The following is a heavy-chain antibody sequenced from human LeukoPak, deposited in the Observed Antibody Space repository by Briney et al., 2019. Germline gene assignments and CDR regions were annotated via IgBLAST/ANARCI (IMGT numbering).Heavy chain of an antibody. J-gene: IGHJ4*02. CDR2: ISSSGSTI. CDR1: GFTFSSYE. V-gene: IGHV3-48*03. Sequence: GGSLRLSCAASGFTFSSYEMNWVRQAPGKGLEWVSYISSSGSTIYYADSLKGRFTISRDNAKNSLYLQMNSLRAEDTAVYYCARGSKSYGDYIRSRIHYFDYWGQGTLVTVSS. D-gene: IGHD4-17*01. CDR3: ARGSKSYGDYIRSRIHYFDY.